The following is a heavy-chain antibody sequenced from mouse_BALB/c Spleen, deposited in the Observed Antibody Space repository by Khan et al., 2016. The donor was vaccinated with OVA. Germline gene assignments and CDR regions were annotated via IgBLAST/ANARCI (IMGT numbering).Heavy chain of an antibody. CDR1: GFTFSNFG. V-gene: IGHV5-17*02. J-gene: IGHJ1*01. D-gene: IGHD1-1*02. Sequence: EVELVESGGGLVQPGGSRKLSCAASGFTFSNFGMHWVRQAPEKGREWVAYISSGSNTIHYADTVKGRFTISRDNPKNTLFLQMTSLRSEDTAMYYCVREDYGHWYFDVWGAGTTVTVSS. CDR3: VREDYGHWYFDV. CDR2: ISSGSNTI.